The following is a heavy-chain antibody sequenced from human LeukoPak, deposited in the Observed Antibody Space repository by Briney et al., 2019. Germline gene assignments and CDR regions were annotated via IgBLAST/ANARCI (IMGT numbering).Heavy chain of an antibody. CDR2: INPNSGGT. CDR3: ARDPYGSRSPTSPYNWFDP. Sequence: ASVKVSCKASGYTFTGYYMHWVRQAPGQGLEWMGWINPNSGGTSYAQKFQGRVTMTRDTSISTAHMELSRLRSDDTAVYYCARDPYGSRSPTSPYNWFDPWGQGTLVTVSS. V-gene: IGHV1-2*02. D-gene: IGHD6-13*01. J-gene: IGHJ5*02. CDR1: GYTFTGYY.